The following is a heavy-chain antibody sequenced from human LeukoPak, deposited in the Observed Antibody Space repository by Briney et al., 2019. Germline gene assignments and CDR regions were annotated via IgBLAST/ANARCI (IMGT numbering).Heavy chain of an antibody. D-gene: IGHD2-2*01. CDR2: IGAYNGNT. Sequence: ASVKVSCKASGYTFTSYGISWVRQAPGQGLEWMGWIGAYNGNTNYAQKLQGRVTMTTDTSTSTAYMELRSLRSDDTAVYYCARFTPRLTREKFDYWGQGTLVTVSS. V-gene: IGHV1-18*01. J-gene: IGHJ4*02. CDR1: GYTFTSYG. CDR3: ARFTPRLTREKFDY.